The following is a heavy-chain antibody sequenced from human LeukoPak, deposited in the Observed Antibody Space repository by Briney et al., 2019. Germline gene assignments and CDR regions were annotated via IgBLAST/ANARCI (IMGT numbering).Heavy chain of an antibody. V-gene: IGHV3-23*01. CDR2: ISGSAFST. J-gene: IGHJ3*02. Sequence: GGSLRLSCAASGFTFSTYALSWVRQAPGKGLEWVSSISGSAFSTYYADSVKGRFTISRDNSNNTLYLQMNSLRAEDTAVYYCAKKRDIVVVVAAEPDAFDIWGQGTMVTVSS. CDR1: GFTFSTYA. CDR3: AKKRDIVVVVAAEPDAFDI. D-gene: IGHD2-15*01.